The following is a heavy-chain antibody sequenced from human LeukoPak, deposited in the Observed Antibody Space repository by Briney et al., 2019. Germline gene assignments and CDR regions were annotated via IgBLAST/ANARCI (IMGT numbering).Heavy chain of an antibody. CDR3: ARGVVVPAAKWFDP. J-gene: IGHJ5*02. D-gene: IGHD2-2*01. CDR1: GGSISSSSYY. V-gene: IGHV4-39*07. Sequence: PSETLSLTCTVSGGSISSSSYYWGWIRQPPGKGLEWIGSIYYSGSTYYNPSLKSRVTISVDTSRNQFSLKLSSVTAADTAVYYCARGVVVPAAKWFDPWGQGTLVTVSS. CDR2: IYYSGST.